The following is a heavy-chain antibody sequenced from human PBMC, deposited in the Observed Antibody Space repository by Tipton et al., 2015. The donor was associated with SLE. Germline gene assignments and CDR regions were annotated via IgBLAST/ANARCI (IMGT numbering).Heavy chain of an antibody. V-gene: IGHV3-7*03. CDR1: GFTFSSYS. CDR3: AGEERYFDWFPFDY. D-gene: IGHD3-9*01. Sequence: SLRLSCAASGFTFSSYSMNWVRQAPGKGLEWVANIKQDGSEKYYVDSVKGRFTISRDNAKNSLYLQMNSLRAEDTAVYYCAGEERYFDWFPFDYWGQGTLVTVSS. CDR2: IKQDGSEK. J-gene: IGHJ4*02.